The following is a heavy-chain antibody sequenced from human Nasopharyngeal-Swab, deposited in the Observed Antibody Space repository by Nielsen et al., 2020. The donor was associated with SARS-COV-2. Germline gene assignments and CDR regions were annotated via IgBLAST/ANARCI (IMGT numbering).Heavy chain of an antibody. Sequence: ASVKVSCKASGDTFNNYYIHWVRQAPGQGLEWMGMINPGSGGTTYAQKFQGRVTITADESTSTAYMELSSLRSEDTAVYYCARVAGASGYDFSGWGQGTLVTVSS. CDR1: GDTFNNYY. V-gene: IGHV1-46*02. D-gene: IGHD5-12*01. J-gene: IGHJ4*02. CDR2: INPGSGGT. CDR3: ARVAGASGYDFSG.